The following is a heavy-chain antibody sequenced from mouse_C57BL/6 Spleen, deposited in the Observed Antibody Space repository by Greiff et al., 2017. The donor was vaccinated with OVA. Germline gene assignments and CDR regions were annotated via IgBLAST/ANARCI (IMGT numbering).Heavy chain of an antibody. CDR2: ISPGDGDT. D-gene: IGHD1-1*01. J-gene: IGHJ1*03. CDR1: GYAFRSSW. Sequence: VQLQQSGPELVKPGASVKISCKASGYAFRSSWMNWVKQRPGKGLEWIGRISPGDGDTNYNGKFKGKATLTADKSSSTAYMQLSSLTSEDSAVYFCARDYGSSVWYFDVWGTGTTVTVSS. V-gene: IGHV1-82*01. CDR3: ARDYGSSVWYFDV.